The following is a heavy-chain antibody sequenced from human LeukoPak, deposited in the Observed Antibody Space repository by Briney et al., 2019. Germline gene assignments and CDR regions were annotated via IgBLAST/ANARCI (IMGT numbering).Heavy chain of an antibody. CDR1: GFTFSSYE. CDR3: ASNGLSGGFDY. Sequence: GGSLRLSCAASGFTFSSYEMNWVRQAPGKGLEWVSYISSSGSTIYYADSVKGRFTISRGNAENSLYLQMNSLRAEDTAVYYCASNGLSGGFDYWGQGTLVTVSS. J-gene: IGHJ4*02. CDR2: ISSSGSTI. D-gene: IGHD3-16*01. V-gene: IGHV3-48*03.